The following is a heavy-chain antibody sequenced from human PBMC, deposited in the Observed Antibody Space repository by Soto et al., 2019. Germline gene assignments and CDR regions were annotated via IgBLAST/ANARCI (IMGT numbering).Heavy chain of an antibody. CDR1: GGSISSYY. CDR3: ARQLQWELLGWYFDL. V-gene: IGHV4-59*08. J-gene: IGHJ2*01. D-gene: IGHD1-26*01. Sequence: QVQLQESGPGLVKPSETLSLTCTVSGGSISSYYWSWIRQPPGKGLEWIGYIYYSGSTNYNPSLQSLVTISVDTSKNQFSLQLSSVTAADTAVYYCARQLQWELLGWYFDLWGRGTLVTVSS. CDR2: IYYSGST.